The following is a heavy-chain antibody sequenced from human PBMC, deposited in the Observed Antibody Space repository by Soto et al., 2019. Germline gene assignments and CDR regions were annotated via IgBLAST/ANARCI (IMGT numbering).Heavy chain of an antibody. Sequence: GSGPTLVNPTQTLTLTCTFSGFSLSTRGMCVSWIRQPPGKALEWLARIDWDDDKYYSTSLKTRLTISKDTSKNQVVLTVTNMGPVDTATYYCARIQDGYFDLDYWGQGTLVTVSS. V-gene: IGHV2-70*11. D-gene: IGHD4-17*01. CDR3: ARIQDGYFDLDY. J-gene: IGHJ4*02. CDR1: GFSLSTRGMC. CDR2: IDWDDDK.